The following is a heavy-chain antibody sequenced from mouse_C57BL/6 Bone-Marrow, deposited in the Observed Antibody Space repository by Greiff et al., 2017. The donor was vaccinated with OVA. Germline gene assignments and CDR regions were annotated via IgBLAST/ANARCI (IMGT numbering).Heavy chain of an antibody. V-gene: IGHV1-69*01. CDR1: GYTFTSYW. D-gene: IGHD3-3*01. CDR3: ALRGDGDY. J-gene: IGHJ2*01. CDR2: IDPSDSYT. Sequence: QVHVKQPGAELVMPGASVKLSCKASGYTFTSYWMHWVKQRPGQGLEWIGEIDPSDSYTNYNQKFKGKSTLTVDKSSSTAYMQLSSLTSEDSAVYYCALRGDGDYWGQGTTLTVSS.